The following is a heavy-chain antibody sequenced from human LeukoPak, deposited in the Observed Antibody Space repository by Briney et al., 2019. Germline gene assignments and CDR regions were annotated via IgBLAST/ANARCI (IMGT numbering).Heavy chain of an antibody. D-gene: IGHD2-2*01. CDR1: GGSISSSSYY. CDR2: IYYSGST. V-gene: IGHV4-39*01. Sequence: SETLSLTCTVSGGSISSSSYYWGWIRQPPGKGLEWIGSIYYSGSTYYNPSLKSRVTISVDTSKNQFSLKLSSVTAADTAVYYCARHVGGRYCSSTSCYPFDYWGQGXLXTVSS. J-gene: IGHJ4*02. CDR3: ARHVGGRYCSSTSCYPFDY.